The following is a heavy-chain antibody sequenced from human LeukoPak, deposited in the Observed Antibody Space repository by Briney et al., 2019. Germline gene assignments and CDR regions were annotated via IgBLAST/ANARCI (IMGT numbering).Heavy chain of an antibody. J-gene: IGHJ4*02. CDR1: GGTFSSYA. CDR3: VRGLMREYRRDWYTHHFDY. CDR2: IIPILGIA. V-gene: IGHV1-69*04. Sequence: SVKVSCKASGGTFSSYAISWVRQAPGQGLEWMGRIIPILGIANYAQKFQGRVTITADKSTSTAYMELSSLRSEDTAVYYCVRGLMREYRRDWYTHHFDYWGQGTPVTVSP. D-gene: IGHD6-19*01.